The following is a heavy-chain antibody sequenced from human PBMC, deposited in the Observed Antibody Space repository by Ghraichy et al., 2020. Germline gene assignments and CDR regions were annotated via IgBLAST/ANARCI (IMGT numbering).Heavy chain of an antibody. V-gene: IGHV1-18*01. CDR1: GYTFTSYG. Sequence: ASVKVSCKASGYTFTSYGISWVRQAPGQGLEWMGWISAYNGNTNYAQKLQGRVTMTTDTSTSTAYMELRSLRSDDTAVYYCARAGRDGYNPDAFDIWGQGTMVTVSS. CDR2: ISAYNGNT. CDR3: ARAGRDGYNPDAFDI. J-gene: IGHJ3*02. D-gene: IGHD5-24*01.